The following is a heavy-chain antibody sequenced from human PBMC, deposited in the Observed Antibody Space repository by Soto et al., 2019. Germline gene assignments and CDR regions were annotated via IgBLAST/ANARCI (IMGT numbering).Heavy chain of an antibody. Sequence: ASVKVSCKVSEYTFTAYYIHWVRQAPGQGLEWMGWLNPNSGGTDFAQKFQGRVSMTRDTSITTAYMELHSLTSNDTAIYHCAREKLLGANTFDYWGLGNLVTVSS. D-gene: IGHD1-26*01. V-gene: IGHV1-2*02. CDR2: LNPNSGGT. CDR3: AREKLLGANTFDY. CDR1: EYTFTAYY. J-gene: IGHJ4*02.